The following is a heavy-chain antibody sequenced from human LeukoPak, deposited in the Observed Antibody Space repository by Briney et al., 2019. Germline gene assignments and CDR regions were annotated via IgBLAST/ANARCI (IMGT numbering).Heavy chain of an antibody. J-gene: IGHJ4*02. Sequence: TGGSLRLSCAGSGFTFRSYAMSWVRQSPVKGLEWVSAISDSGDGTYYADSVKARFTISRDNAMNFLYLQMSSLRVDDTALYYCARDGRSGWYSDYWGQGTLVTVSS. D-gene: IGHD6-19*01. V-gene: IGHV3-23*01. CDR2: ISDSGDGT. CDR3: ARDGRSGWYSDY. CDR1: GFTFRSYA.